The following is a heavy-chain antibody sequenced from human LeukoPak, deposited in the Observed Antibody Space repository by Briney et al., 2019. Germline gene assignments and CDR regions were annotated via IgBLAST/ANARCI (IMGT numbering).Heavy chain of an antibody. CDR3: AREARLHGMDV. CDR2: ISSSSSYI. D-gene: IGHD2-15*01. J-gene: IGHJ6*02. CDR1: GFTSSSYS. V-gene: IGHV3-21*01. Sequence: GGSLRLSCAASGFTSSSYSMNWVRQAPGKGLEWVSSISSSSSYIYYADSVKGRFTISRDNAKNSLYLQMNSLRAEDTAVYYCAREARLHGMDVWGQGTTVTVSS.